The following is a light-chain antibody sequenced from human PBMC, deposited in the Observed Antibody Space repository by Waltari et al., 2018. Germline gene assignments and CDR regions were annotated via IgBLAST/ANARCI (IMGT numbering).Light chain of an antibody. CDR1: SSHLGGSYY. V-gene: IGLV2-14*01. CDR2: DVN. CDR3: SSYTTSSTLMV. Sequence: QSALTQPASVSGSPGQSITIPCTGTSSHLGGSYYVSWYQQHQGKAPKLMIYDVNNRPSGVSNRFSGSKSGNTASLTISGLQAEDEADYYCSSYTTSSTLMVFGGGTKLSVL. J-gene: IGLJ2*01.